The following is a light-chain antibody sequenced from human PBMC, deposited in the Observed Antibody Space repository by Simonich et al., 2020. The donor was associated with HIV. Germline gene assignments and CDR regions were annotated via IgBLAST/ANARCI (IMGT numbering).Light chain of an antibody. V-gene: IGKV1-6*01. CDR1: HDIRYD. J-gene: IGKJ4*01. CDR3: LQDYTYPLT. CDR2: AAS. Sequence: AIQMTQSPSSLSASVGDRVTITCRASHDIRYDLGWYQHKPGKTPKLLVYAASSLQTGVPSRFSGSGSGTDFTLTISSLQPEDFATYYCLQDYTYPLTFGGGTKVEI.